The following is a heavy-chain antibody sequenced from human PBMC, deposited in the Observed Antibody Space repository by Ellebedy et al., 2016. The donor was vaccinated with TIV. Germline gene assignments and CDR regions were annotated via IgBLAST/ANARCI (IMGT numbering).Heavy chain of an antibody. J-gene: IGHJ4*02. CDR2: ISAYNGNT. D-gene: IGHD6-19*01. CDR1: GYTFITHG. Sequence: ASVKVSXKASGYTFITHGISWVRQAPGQGLEWTGWISAYNGNTKYAQMFHDRVTMTTDTSTSTAYMELRRLRSDDTAVYYCAGDLGITMAPYYFDYWGQGTLVTVSS. V-gene: IGHV1-18*01. CDR3: AGDLGITMAPYYFDY.